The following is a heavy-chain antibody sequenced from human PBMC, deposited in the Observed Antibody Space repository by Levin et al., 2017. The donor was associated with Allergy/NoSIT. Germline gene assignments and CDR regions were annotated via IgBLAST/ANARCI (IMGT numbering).Heavy chain of an antibody. Sequence: ASVKVSCAASGFTFSSYAMNWVRQAPGKGLEWVSSISTSNNYIYYADSVKGRFTISRDNAKYSLYLQMNSLRAEDTAVYYCARVPRGAVADDYWGQGTLVTVSS. CDR3: ARVPRGAVADDY. V-gene: IGHV3-21*01. D-gene: IGHD6-19*01. CDR2: ISTSNNYI. J-gene: IGHJ4*02. CDR1: GFTFSSYA.